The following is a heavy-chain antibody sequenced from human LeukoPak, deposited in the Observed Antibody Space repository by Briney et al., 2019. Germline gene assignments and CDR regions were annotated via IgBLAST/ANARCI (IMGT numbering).Heavy chain of an antibody. V-gene: IGHV7-4-1*02. D-gene: IGHD2-15*01. CDR1: GYTFTGYY. CDR2: INTNTGNP. J-gene: IGHJ4*02. CDR3: ARARELSYCSGGSCPFDY. Sequence: ASVKVSCKASGYTFTGYYMHWVRQAPGQGLEWMGWINTNTGNPTYAQGFTGRFVFSLDTSVSTAYLQISSLKAEDTAVYSCARARELSYCSGGSCPFDYWGQGTLVTVSS.